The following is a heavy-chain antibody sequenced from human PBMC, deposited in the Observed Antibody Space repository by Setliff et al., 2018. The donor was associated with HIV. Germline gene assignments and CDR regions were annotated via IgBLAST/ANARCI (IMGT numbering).Heavy chain of an antibody. J-gene: IGHJ3*02. CDR2: FYYTGTT. CDR1: GGSFSGYY. V-gene: IGHV4-34*11. CDR3: AREDYYDSSGDAFDI. D-gene: IGHD3-22*01. Sequence: SETLSLTCAVYGGSFSGYYWGWIRQPPGKGLEWIGNFYYTGTTYYNSSLKSRVTISLDTSRNQFSLKLNSVTAADTAVYYCAREDYYDSSGDAFDIWGQGTKVTVSS.